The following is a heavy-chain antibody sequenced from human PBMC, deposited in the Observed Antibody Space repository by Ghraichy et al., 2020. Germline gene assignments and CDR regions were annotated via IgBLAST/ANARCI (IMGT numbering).Heavy chain of an antibody. J-gene: IGHJ4*02. CDR3: ARRSGREDY. V-gene: IGHV3-48*04. D-gene: IGHD3-3*01. Sequence: GGSLRLSCVASGFTFSSVSMNWVRQAPGKGLEWVSYISSSSSTMYYADSVKGRFTISRDNAKNSLYLQMNSLRAEDTAVYYCARRSGREDYWGQGTLVTVSS. CDR1: GFTFSSVS. CDR2: ISSSSSTM.